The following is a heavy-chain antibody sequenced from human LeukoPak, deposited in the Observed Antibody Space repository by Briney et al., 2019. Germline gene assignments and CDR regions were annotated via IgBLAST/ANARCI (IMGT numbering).Heavy chain of an antibody. CDR3: ATDRVYRSSGRSWGFFDY. CDR1: EYSPSDFS. D-gene: IGHD6-19*01. Sequence: ASVKVSCKISEYSPSDFSIHWVREAPGEGLEWMGGFDSENNKMVYSQKFQGRVTMTEDTSADTAYMELTSLRSEDTAVYFCATDRVYRSSGRSWGFFDYWGQGTLVIVSS. J-gene: IGHJ4*02. CDR2: FDSENNKM. V-gene: IGHV1-24*01.